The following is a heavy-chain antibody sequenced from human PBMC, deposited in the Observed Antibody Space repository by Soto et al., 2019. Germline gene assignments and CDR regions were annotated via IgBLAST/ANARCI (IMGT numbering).Heavy chain of an antibody. CDR3: GTHPGGGGY. V-gene: IGHV3-53*01. Sequence: EVQLVESGGGLIQPGGSLRLSCAVSGFTVSNNYMSWVRQAPGKGLEGVSVIYSGGYTAYGDSVKGRFTISRDNSKNTQNSQKKSRGAAAPAVFYGGTHPGGGGYWGQGTLVTVSS. D-gene: IGHD3-10*01. CDR2: IYSGGYT. CDR1: GFTVSNNY. J-gene: IGHJ4*02.